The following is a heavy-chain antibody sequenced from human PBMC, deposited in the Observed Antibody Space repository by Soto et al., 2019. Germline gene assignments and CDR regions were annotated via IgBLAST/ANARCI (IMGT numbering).Heavy chain of an antibody. CDR2: ISYDGSNK. Sequence: GGSLRLSCAASGFTFSSYGMHWVRQAPGKGLEWVAVISYDGSNKYYADSVKGRFTISRDNSKNTLYLQMNSLRAEDTAVYYCATPQGGWYPPFEYWGQGTLVTVSS. J-gene: IGHJ4*02. CDR1: GFTFSSYG. CDR3: ATPQGGWYPPFEY. V-gene: IGHV3-30*03. D-gene: IGHD6-19*01.